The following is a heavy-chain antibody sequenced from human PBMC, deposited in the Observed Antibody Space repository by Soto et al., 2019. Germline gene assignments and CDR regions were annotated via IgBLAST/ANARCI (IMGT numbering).Heavy chain of an antibody. D-gene: IGHD4-17*01. V-gene: IGHV6-1*01. CDR2: TYYRSKWYN. Sequence: SQTLSLTCAISGDSVSSNSAAWNWIRQSPSRGLEWLGRTYYRSKWYNDYAVSVKSRITINPDTSKNQFSLQLNSVTPEDTAVYYCARGGGKGSYGDSGYYYYGMDVWGQGTTVTVSS. CDR1: GDSVSSNSAA. J-gene: IGHJ6*02. CDR3: ARGGGKGSYGDSGYYYYGMDV.